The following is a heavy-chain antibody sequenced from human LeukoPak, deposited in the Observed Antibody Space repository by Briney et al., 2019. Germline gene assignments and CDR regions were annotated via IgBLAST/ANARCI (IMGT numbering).Heavy chain of an antibody. Sequence: PSETLSLTCTVSGGSISSSSYYWGWIRQPPGKGLEWIGSIYYSGSTYYNPSLKSRVTISVDTSKNQFSLKLSSVTAADTAVYYCVRHRYYYRSGSYYGAPYYMDVWGKGTTVTISS. CDR1: GGSISSSSYY. D-gene: IGHD3-10*01. V-gene: IGHV4-39*01. CDR3: VRHRYYYRSGSYYGAPYYMDV. CDR2: IYYSGST. J-gene: IGHJ6*03.